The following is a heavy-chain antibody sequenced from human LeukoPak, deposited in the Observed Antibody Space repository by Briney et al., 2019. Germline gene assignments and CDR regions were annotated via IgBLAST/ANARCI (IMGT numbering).Heavy chain of an antibody. Sequence: SQTLSLTCTISGGSISRDGHYWSWIRQYPGKGLESIGSVSSSGTTTYNPSLKSRVTISLDTSQNQFSLNLRSLTAADTAVYYCAREMVRDAFDIWGQGTMVTVSS. D-gene: IGHD2-8*01. CDR3: AREMVRDAFDI. J-gene: IGHJ3*02. CDR2: VSSSGTT. V-gene: IGHV4-31*03. CDR1: GGSISRDGHY.